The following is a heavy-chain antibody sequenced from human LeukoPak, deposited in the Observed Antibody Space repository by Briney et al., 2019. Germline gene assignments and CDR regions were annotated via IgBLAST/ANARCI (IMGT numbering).Heavy chain of an antibody. J-gene: IGHJ6*02. CDR3: ARGVDTAMVDYYYYYGMDV. D-gene: IGHD5-18*01. Sequence: GASVNVSCKASVYTFTSYGISWVRQAPAQGLEWMGWISAYNGNTNYAQKLQGRVTMTTDTSTSTAYMELRSLRSDDTAVYYCARGVDTAMVDYYYYYGMDVWGQGTTVTVSS. V-gene: IGHV1-18*01. CDR1: VYTFTSYG. CDR2: ISAYNGNT.